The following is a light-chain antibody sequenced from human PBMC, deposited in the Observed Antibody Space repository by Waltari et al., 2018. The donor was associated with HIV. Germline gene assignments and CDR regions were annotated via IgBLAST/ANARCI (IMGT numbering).Light chain of an antibody. CDR3: GTWDSSLSAYVV. CDR1: SSNIGNNY. CDR2: DNN. J-gene: IGLJ2*01. Sequence: QSVLTQPPSVSAAPGQKVTISCSGSSSNIGNNYVSWYPQPPGTAPKFLIYDNNKRPSGIPDRFSGSKSGTSATLGITGLQTGDEADYYCGTWDSSLSAYVVFGGGTKLTVL. V-gene: IGLV1-51*01.